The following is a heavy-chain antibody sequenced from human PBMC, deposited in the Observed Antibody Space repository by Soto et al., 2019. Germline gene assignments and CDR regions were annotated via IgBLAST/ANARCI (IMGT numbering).Heavy chain of an antibody. Sequence: GESLKISCKGSGYSFTSYWIGWVRQMPGKGLEWMGIIYPGDSDTRYSPSFQGQVTISADKSISTAYLQWSSLKASDTAMYHCARHGDRGIAARPSWFDPWGQGTLVTVSS. CDR1: GYSFTSYW. J-gene: IGHJ5*02. D-gene: IGHD6-6*01. CDR3: ARHGDRGIAARPSWFDP. V-gene: IGHV5-51*01. CDR2: IYPGDSDT.